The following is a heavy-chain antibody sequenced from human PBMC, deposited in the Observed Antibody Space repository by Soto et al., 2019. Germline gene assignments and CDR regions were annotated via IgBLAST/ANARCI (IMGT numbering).Heavy chain of an antibody. CDR1: GFGFGSFG. V-gene: IGHV3-30*03. D-gene: IGHD2-15*01. Sequence: GGSLILSCAASGFGFGSFGMHWVRQAPGQGLEWLAFISRDGLNTFYADSVRGRFALSRDYSKSTMYLQMSALRDEDTALYYCARGNLSFDFDSWGRGTLVTGSS. CDR3: ARGNLSFDFDS. CDR2: ISRDGLNT. J-gene: IGHJ4*02.